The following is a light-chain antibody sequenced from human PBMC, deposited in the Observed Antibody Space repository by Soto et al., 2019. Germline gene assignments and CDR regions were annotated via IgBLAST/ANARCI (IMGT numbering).Light chain of an antibody. CDR3: QQYNNWPPWT. CDR2: GAS. CDR1: QSVSSN. J-gene: IGKJ1*01. V-gene: IGKV3-15*01. Sequence: EIVMTQSPATLSVSPGERATLSCRASQSVSSNLAWYQQKPRQAPTLLIYGASTRATGIPARFSGSGSGTEFTLTISSLQSEDFAVYYCQQYNNWPPWTFGQGTTVDI.